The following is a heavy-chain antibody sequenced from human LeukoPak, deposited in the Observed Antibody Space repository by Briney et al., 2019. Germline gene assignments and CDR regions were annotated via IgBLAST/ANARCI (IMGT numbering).Heavy chain of an antibody. V-gene: IGHV3-21*01. CDR3: ARWGCRLSCDDY. D-gene: IGHD3-16*01. CDR2: IISSSSYI. J-gene: IGHJ4*02. Sequence: GGSLRPSWAASGFTFSSYAMNWDRQAPGKGLEWVSSIISSSSYIYYADSVKGRFTNSRDNAKNSLYLQMNSLRAEDTAVYYCARWGCRLSCDDYWGQGTLVTVSS. CDR1: GFTFSSYA.